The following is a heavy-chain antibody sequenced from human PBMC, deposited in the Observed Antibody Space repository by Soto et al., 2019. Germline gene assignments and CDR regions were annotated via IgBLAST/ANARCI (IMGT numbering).Heavy chain of an antibody. CDR3: ARGAKDSSGYYYPTSYYYYGMDV. CDR2: IRSDGGDP. Sequence: ASVKVSCKASGFIFTGYYIHWVRQAPGQGLEWMGWIRSDGGDPKCAQKFQDRVTMTRDTSMNTVYMELSGLRSDDTAVYYCARGAKDSSGYYYPTSYYYYGMDVWGQGTTVTVSS. D-gene: IGHD3-22*01. V-gene: IGHV1-2*02. J-gene: IGHJ6*02. CDR1: GFIFTGYY.